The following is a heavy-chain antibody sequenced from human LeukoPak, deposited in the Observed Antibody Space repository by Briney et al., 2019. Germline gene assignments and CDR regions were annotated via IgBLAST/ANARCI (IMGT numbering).Heavy chain of an antibody. J-gene: IGHJ3*02. CDR2: ISYDGSNK. V-gene: IGHV3-30*18. CDR1: GFTFRNYS. CDR3: AKDGVGNSGAFDI. Sequence: GGSLRLSCAASGFTFRNYSMHWVRQAPGKGLEWVAVISYDGSNKYILDSVKGRFTISRDNSKNTLYLQMNSLRPEDTAVYYCAKDGVGNSGAFDIWGQGTMVTVSS. D-gene: IGHD3-10*01.